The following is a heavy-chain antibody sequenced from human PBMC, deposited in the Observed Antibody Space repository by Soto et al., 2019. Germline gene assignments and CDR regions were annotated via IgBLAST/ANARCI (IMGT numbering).Heavy chain of an antibody. CDR3: ARGEDSSGWYYFDY. Sequence: QVQLVQSGAEVKKPGSSVKVSCKASGGTLSSYAISWVRQAPGQGLEWMGGIIPIFGTANYAQKFQGRVTITADESTSTAYMELSSLRSEDTAVYYCARGEDSSGWYYFDYWGQGTLVTVSS. J-gene: IGHJ4*02. V-gene: IGHV1-69*01. D-gene: IGHD6-19*01. CDR1: GGTLSSYA. CDR2: IIPIFGTA.